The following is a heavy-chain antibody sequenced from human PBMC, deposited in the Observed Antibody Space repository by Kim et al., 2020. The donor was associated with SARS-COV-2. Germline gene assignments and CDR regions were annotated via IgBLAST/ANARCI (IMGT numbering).Heavy chain of an antibody. D-gene: IGHD5-12*01. V-gene: IGHV4-59*01. CDR3: ARADYSLDAFDI. CDR2: MYYSGNT. J-gene: IGHJ3*02. CDR1: GGSMSGYY. Sequence: SETLSLTCTVSGGSMSGYYWNWIRQPPGKGLEWIAYMYYSGNTNYNPSLKSRGTISLDTSKNQVSLNLRSVTAADTAVYYCARADYSLDAFDIWGQGTMVTVSS.